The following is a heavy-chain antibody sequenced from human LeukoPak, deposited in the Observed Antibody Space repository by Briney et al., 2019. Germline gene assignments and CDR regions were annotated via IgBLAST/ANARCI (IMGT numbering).Heavy chain of an antibody. D-gene: IGHD3-16*01. CDR1: GFTLSTYW. CDR2: INPDGSGK. V-gene: IGHV3-7*01. CDR3: ASWGAGGNS. Sequence: SGGSLRLSREASGFTLSTYWMNWVRQVPGKGVDWVANINPDGSGKRYVDSVKGRFTIARDNADNSLSLQMNSLRAEDTAVYYCASWGAGGNSWGQGTLVTVSS. J-gene: IGHJ4*02.